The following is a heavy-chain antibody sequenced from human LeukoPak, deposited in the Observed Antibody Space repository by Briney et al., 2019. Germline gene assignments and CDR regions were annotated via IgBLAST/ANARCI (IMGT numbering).Heavy chain of an antibody. CDR2: IIPIFGTA. CDR3: ATAFRFLEWLFPLDY. V-gene: IGHV1-69*06. Sequence: ASVKVSCKASGGTFSSYAISWVRQAPGQGLEWMGGIIPIFGTANYAQKFQGRVTITADKSTSTAYMELSSLRSEDTAVYYCATAFRFLEWLFPLDYWGQGTLVTVSS. D-gene: IGHD3-3*01. CDR1: GGTFSSYA. J-gene: IGHJ4*02.